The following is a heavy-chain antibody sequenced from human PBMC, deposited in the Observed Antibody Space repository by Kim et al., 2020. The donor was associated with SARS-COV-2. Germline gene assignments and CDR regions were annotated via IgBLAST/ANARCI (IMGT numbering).Heavy chain of an antibody. Sequence: ASVKVSCKASGYTFTSYGISWMRQAPGQGLEWMGWNSAYNGNTNYAQKPQGRVTMTTDTSTSTAYMELRSLRSDDTAVYYCAREGIKQWLALVDYYYYGMDVWGQGTTVTVSS. D-gene: IGHD6-19*01. V-gene: IGHV1-18*04. CDR3: AREGIKQWLALVDYYYYGMDV. CDR1: GYTFTSYG. J-gene: IGHJ6*02. CDR2: NSAYNGNT.